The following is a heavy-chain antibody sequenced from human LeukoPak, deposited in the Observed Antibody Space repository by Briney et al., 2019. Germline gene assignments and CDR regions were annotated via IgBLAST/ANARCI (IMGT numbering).Heavy chain of an antibody. CDR3: ARLDDFWSGEDYYNYGMDV. CDR1: GFTFSSYA. J-gene: IGHJ6*02. CDR2: IKQDGSEK. V-gene: IGHV3-7*01. Sequence: PGGSLRLSCAASGFTFSSYAMSWVRQAPGKGLEWVANIKQDGSEKYYVDSVKGRFTISRDNAKNSLYLQMNSLRAEDTAVYYCARLDDFWSGEDYYNYGMDVWGQGTTVTVSS. D-gene: IGHD3-3*01.